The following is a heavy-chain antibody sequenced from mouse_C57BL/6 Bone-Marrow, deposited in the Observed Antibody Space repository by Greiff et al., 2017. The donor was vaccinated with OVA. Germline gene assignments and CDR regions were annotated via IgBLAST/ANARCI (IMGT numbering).Heavy chain of an antibody. CDR2: IYPGDGDT. V-gene: IGHV1-82*01. Sequence: QVQLQQSGPELVKPGASVKISCKASGYAFSSSWMNWVKQRPGKGLEWIGRIYPGDGDTNYNGKFKGKATLTADKSSSTAYMQLSSLTSEDSAVYCCASSYFDYWGQGTTLTVSS. J-gene: IGHJ2*01. CDR1: GYAFSSSW. CDR3: ASSYFDY.